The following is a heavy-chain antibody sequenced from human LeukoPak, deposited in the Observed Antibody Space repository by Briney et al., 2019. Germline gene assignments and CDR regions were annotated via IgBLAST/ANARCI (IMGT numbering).Heavy chain of an antibody. CDR3: AKRSGGYSYAPDFDY. CDR1: GFTFSSYG. V-gene: IGHV3-23*01. J-gene: IGHJ4*02. Sequence: GTLRLSCAASGFTFSSYGMGWVRQAPGKGLEWVSAISGSGGSTYYADSVKGRFTISRDNSKNTLYLQMNSLRAEDTAVYYCAKRSGGYSYAPDFDYWGQGTLVTVSS. CDR2: ISGSGGST. D-gene: IGHD5-18*01.